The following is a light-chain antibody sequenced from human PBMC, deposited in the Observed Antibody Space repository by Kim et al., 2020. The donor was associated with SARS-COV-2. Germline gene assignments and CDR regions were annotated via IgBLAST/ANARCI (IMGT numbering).Light chain of an antibody. CDR3: LLYYGGTHLI. J-gene: IGLJ2*01. Sequence: GGYVSITCASSTGEGTSGYYPIWFQQKPGHPPRALIFSTSNRHSWTPARFSGSLLGGKAALTVSDVQPEDEADYYCLLYYGGTHLIFGGGTQLTVL. CDR1: TGEGTSGYY. CDR2: STS. V-gene: IGLV7-43*01.